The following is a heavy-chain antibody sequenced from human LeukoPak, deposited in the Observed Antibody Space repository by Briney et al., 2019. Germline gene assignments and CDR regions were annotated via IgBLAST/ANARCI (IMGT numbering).Heavy chain of an antibody. J-gene: IGHJ5*02. CDR2: IYYSGST. V-gene: IGHV4-39*07. CDR1: GGSISSSSYY. CDR3: ARDSGMGFDP. Sequence: SETLSLTCTVSGGSISSSSYYWGWIRQPPGKGLEWIGNIYYSGSTYYNPSLKSRVTISVDTSKNQFSLKLSSVTAADTAVYYCARDSGMGFDPWGQGTLVTVSS. D-gene: IGHD2-15*01.